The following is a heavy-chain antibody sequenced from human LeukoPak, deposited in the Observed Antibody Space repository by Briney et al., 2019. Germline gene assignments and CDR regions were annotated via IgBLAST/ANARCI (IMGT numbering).Heavy chain of an antibody. V-gene: IGHV4-39*01. CDR3: ARKDYGDPNER. D-gene: IGHD4-17*01. J-gene: IGHJ4*02. CDR2: IYYSGST. Sequence: SETVSLTCTVSGGSISSSSYYWGWIRQPPGKGLEWIGSIYYSGSTYYNPSLKSRVTISVDTSKNQFSLKLSSVTAADTAVYYCARKDYGDPNERWGQGTLVTVSS. CDR1: GGSISSSSYY.